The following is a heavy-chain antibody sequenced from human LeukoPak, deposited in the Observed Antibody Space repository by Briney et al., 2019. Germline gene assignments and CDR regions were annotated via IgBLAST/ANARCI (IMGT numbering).Heavy chain of an antibody. CDR3: ARGLYSDMSGSFDY. J-gene: IGHJ4*02. D-gene: IGHD3-3*01. V-gene: IGHV3-53*01. CDR2: IYSGGST. Sequence: PGGSLRLSCAASGFNVSSNYMTWVRQAPGKGLEWVSVIYSGGSTYYGDSVQGPFTISRDNSQNTLYLQMNSLRAEDTAVYYCARGLYSDMSGSFDYWGQGTLVTVSS. CDR1: GFNVSSNY.